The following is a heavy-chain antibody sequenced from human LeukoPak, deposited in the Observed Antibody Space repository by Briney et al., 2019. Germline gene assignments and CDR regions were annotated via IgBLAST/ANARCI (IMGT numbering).Heavy chain of an antibody. J-gene: IGHJ4*02. CDR2: INPNSGGT. D-gene: IGHD2-15*01. Sequence: ASVKVSCKASGYTFTGYYMHWVRQAPGQGLEWMGWINPNSGGTNYAQKFQGRVTMTRDTSISTAYMELSRLRSDDTAVYYCASTRGYCSGGSCYEIDYWGQGTLVTVSS. CDR1: GYTFTGYY. V-gene: IGHV1-2*02. CDR3: ASTRGYCSGGSCYEIDY.